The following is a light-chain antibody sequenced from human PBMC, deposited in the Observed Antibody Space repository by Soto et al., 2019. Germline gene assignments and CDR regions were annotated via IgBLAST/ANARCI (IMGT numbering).Light chain of an antibody. CDR1: QTVLYSSTDKNY. Sequence: DIVMTQSPDSLAVSLGERATINCKSSQTVLYSSTDKNYLAWYQQKAGQPPKLLIYWASTRESGVPDRFSGSGSGTDFTLTISSLQAEDVAVYYCQQHHSTPLTFGQGTRLEMK. CDR2: WAS. J-gene: IGKJ5*01. CDR3: QQHHSTPLT. V-gene: IGKV4-1*01.